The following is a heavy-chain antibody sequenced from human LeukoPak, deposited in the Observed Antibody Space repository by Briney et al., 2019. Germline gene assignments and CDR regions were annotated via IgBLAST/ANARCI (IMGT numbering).Heavy chain of an antibody. D-gene: IGHD6-13*01. CDR2: IYYSGST. J-gene: IGHJ4*02. Sequence: SETLSLTCTVSGGSISSYYWSWIRQPPGKGLEWIGYIYYSGSTNYNPSLKSRVTISVDTSKNQFSLKLSSVTAADTAVYYCARSVVGSWYHFDYWGQGTLVTVSS. CDR1: GGSISSYY. CDR3: ARSVVGSWYHFDY. V-gene: IGHV4-59*01.